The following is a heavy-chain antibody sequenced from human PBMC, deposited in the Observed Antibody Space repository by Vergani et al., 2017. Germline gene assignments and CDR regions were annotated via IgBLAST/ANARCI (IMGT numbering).Heavy chain of an antibody. D-gene: IGHD6-13*01. CDR3: ARGREQLDWFDP. V-gene: IGHV3-23*01. Sequence: EVQLLESGGGLVQPGGSLRLSCAASGFTFSSYAMSWVRQAPGKGLEWVSAISGSGGSTYYADSVKGRFTISRDNSKNTLYLQMNSLRAEDTAVYYCARGREQLDWFDPWGQGTLVTVSS. CDR1: GFTFSSYA. CDR2: ISGSGGST. J-gene: IGHJ5*02.